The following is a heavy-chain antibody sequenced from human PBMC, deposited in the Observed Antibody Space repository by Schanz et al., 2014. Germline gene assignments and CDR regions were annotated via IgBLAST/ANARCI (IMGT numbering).Heavy chain of an antibody. D-gene: IGHD2-2*02. Sequence: QVQLVQSEAEVKKPGSSVKVSCKASGYNITSNDVTWVRQATGQGLEWMGWMNPNSGNTGYAQKFQGRVTMTRNTSISTAYMELSSLRSEDTAVYYCAGTYCSSTSCYTGYYYMDVWGKGTTVTVSS. CDR2: MNPNSGNT. CDR3: AGTYCSSTSCYTGYYYMDV. J-gene: IGHJ6*03. CDR1: GYNITSND. V-gene: IGHV1-8*01.